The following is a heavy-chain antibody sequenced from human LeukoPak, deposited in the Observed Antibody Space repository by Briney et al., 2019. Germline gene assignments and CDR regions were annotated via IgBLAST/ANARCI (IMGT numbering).Heavy chain of an antibody. CDR2: IYSGGST. J-gene: IGHJ3*02. Sequence: GGSLGLSCAASGFTVSSNYMSWVRQAPGKGLEWVSVIYSGGSTYYADSVKGRFTISRDNSKNTLYLQMNSLRAEDTAVYYCARGGSYYYDSSGYYFDAFDIWGQGTMVTVSS. D-gene: IGHD3-22*01. CDR3: ARGGSYYYDSSGYYFDAFDI. V-gene: IGHV3-53*01. CDR1: GFTVSSNY.